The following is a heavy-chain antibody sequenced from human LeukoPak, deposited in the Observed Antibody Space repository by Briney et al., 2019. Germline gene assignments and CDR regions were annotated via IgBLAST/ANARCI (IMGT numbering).Heavy chain of an antibody. D-gene: IGHD4-23*01. Sequence: GESLKTSCKGSGYTFSNYWIGWVRQMPGKGLEWMAIMYPDDSDTRYSPSFQGQVAISADKSISTAYLQWSSLKASDTAMYYCARINGGAWRYFDYWGQGTLVTVSS. CDR1: GYTFSNYW. J-gene: IGHJ4*02. V-gene: IGHV5-51*01. CDR3: ARINGGAWRYFDY. CDR2: MYPDDSDT.